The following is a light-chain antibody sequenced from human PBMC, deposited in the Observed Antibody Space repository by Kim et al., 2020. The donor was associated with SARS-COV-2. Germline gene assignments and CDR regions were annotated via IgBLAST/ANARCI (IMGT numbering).Light chain of an antibody. V-gene: IGLV6-57*03. CDR1: SGSIASNY. J-gene: IGLJ3*02. CDR2: EDN. Sequence: GQTVTTSCTRSSGSIASNYVQWYQQRPGSAPTSLIYEDNQRASGVPDRFSGSIDSSSNSASLTISGLKTEDEADYYCQSYDSNTRVFGGGTQLTVL. CDR3: QSYDSNTRV.